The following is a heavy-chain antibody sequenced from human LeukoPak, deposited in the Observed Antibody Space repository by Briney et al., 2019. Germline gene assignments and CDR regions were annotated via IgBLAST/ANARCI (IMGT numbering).Heavy chain of an antibody. Sequence: ASVKVSCKASGYTFTGYSIHWVRQAPGQGLEWMGWTNPNSGGTNYAQKFQGGVTMTRDTSISTAYMELSRLRSDDTAVYYCARGDGATSNPYFDYWGQGTLVTVSS. CDR2: TNPNSGGT. CDR3: ARGDGATSNPYFDY. J-gene: IGHJ4*02. CDR1: GYTFTGYS. D-gene: IGHD5-12*01. V-gene: IGHV1-2*02.